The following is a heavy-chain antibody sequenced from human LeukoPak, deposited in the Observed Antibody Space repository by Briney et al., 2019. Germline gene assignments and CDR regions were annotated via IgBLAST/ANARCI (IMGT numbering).Heavy chain of an antibody. Sequence: GGSLRLSCAASGFTFSSYAMHWVRQAPGKGLEWVAVISHDGSNKYYADSVKGRFTISRDNSKNTLYLQMNSLRAEDTAVYYCARDRGAAERVVGYYYYYGMDVWGQGTTVTVSS. J-gene: IGHJ6*02. CDR2: ISHDGSNK. CDR1: GFTFSSYA. CDR3: ARDRGAAERVVGYYYYYGMDV. V-gene: IGHV3-30-3*01. D-gene: IGHD3-10*01.